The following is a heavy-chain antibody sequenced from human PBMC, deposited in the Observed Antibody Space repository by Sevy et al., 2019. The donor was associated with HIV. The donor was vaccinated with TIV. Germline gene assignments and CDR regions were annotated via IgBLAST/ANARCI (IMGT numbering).Heavy chain of an antibody. J-gene: IGHJ6*02. V-gene: IGHV6-1*01. CDR2: TFYRSTWFV. CDR1: GDSVSSNSAA. D-gene: IGHD1-20*01. Sequence: SETLSLTCAISGDSVSSNSAAWNWVRQSPSRGLGWLGRTFYRSTWFVDYAASVKSRIIISRDTSKNQVSLQLKSVTPVDTAMYFCARDGLTYGGLDVWGQGTTVTVSS. CDR3: ARDGLTYGGLDV.